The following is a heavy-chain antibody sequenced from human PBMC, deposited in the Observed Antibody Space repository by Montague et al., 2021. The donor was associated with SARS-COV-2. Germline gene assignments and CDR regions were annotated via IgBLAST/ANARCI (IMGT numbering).Heavy chain of an antibody. CDR2: INYSGST. CDR1: GGSISSYY. CDR3: ARVKRWDYYALGVAAPFDY. D-gene: IGHD3-10*01. J-gene: IGHJ4*02. V-gene: IGHV4-59*01. Sequence: SETLSLTCTVYGGSISSYYWSWIRQPPGKGLEWIGYINYSGSTNYNPSLKSRVTISVDTSKNQFSLKLSSVTAADTAVYYCARVKRWDYYALGVAAPFDYWGQGTLVTVSS.